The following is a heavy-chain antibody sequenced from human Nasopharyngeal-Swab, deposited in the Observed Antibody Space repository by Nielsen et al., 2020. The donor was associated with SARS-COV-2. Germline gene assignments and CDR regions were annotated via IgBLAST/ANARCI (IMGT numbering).Heavy chain of an antibody. D-gene: IGHD2-15*01. V-gene: IGHV4-34*01. J-gene: IGHJ6*03. CDR1: RGTLNGFH. CDR2: INDRGSG. Sequence: SETLSLTCVVFRGTLNGFHWKWNRQTPGKGLEWIGEINDRGSGNYNPSLRSRVTISAGTSNIQFSLKLNSVTAADTAVYYCSRGQDAYYYMDVWGEGTTVTVSS. CDR3: SRGQDAYYYMDV.